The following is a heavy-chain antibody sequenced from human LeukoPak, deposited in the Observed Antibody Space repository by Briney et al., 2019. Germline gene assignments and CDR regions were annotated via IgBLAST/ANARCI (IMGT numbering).Heavy chain of an antibody. J-gene: IGHJ4*02. V-gene: IGHV3-30*18. Sequence: GRSLRLSCQTSGFTFSSYAMHWVRQAPGKGLEWVTVISDDGNNKYFADSVKGRFTISRDNSKNTLYLQMNSLRAEDTAVYYCAKGGPHYGSGSYCAFDYWGQGTLVTVSS. CDR3: AKGGPHYGSGSYCAFDY. D-gene: IGHD3-10*01. CDR1: GFTFSSYA. CDR2: ISDDGNNK.